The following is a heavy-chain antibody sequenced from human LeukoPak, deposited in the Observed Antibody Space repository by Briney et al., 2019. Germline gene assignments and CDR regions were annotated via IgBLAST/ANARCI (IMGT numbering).Heavy chain of an antibody. CDR1: GYTFITYG. CDR3: ARVGSGNSRNSDAFDI. J-gene: IGHJ3*02. V-gene: IGHV1-18*01. Sequence: ASVKVSCKASGYTFITYGISWVRQAPGQGLEWMGWISAYNGNTNYAQKVQGRVTMTADTSTSTVYMELRSLRSDDTAVYYCARVGSGNSRNSDAFDIWGQGTMVTVSS. CDR2: ISAYNGNT. D-gene: IGHD4-23*01.